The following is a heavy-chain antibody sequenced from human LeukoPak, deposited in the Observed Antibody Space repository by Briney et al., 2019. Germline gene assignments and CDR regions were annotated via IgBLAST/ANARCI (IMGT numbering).Heavy chain of an antibody. CDR1: GFTFSSYA. J-gene: IGHJ4*02. CDR2: ISSSSSYT. CDR3: ARAYYYGGNPRYFDY. Sequence: GGSLRLSCAASGFTFSSYAMSWVRQAPGKGLEWVSYISSSSSYTNHADSVKGRFTISRDNAKNSVYLQMNSLRAEDTAVYYCARAYYYGGNPRYFDYWGQGTLVTVSS. V-gene: IGHV3-11*05. D-gene: IGHD4-23*01.